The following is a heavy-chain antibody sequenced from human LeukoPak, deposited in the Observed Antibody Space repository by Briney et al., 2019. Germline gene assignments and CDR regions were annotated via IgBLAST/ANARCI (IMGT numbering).Heavy chain of an antibody. CDR3: AWGGMAAFDS. V-gene: IGHV3-11*04. D-gene: IGHD3-16*01. J-gene: IGHJ4*02. Sequence: KPGGSLRLSCAASGFTFSDYYMSWIRQAPGKGLEWVAYISSSGNTRYYADSVKGQFTISQDNATNSLYLQMNSLRAEDTAVYYCAWGGMAAFDSWGQGTLVTVSS. CDR2: ISSSGNTR. CDR1: GFTFSDYY.